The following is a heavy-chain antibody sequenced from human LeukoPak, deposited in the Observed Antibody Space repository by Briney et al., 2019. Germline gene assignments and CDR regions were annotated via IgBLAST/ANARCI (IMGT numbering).Heavy chain of an antibody. V-gene: IGHV1-2*02. D-gene: IGHD3-16*02. Sequence: GASVKVSCKASGYTFTGYYMHWVRQAPGQGLEWMGWINPNSGGTNYAQKFQGRVTMTRDTSISTAYMELSRLRSDDTAVYYCARSAVEIRLGELSLREYYFDYWGQGTLVTVSS. CDR2: INPNSGGT. CDR3: ARSAVEIRLGELSLREYYFDY. J-gene: IGHJ4*02. CDR1: GYTFTGYY.